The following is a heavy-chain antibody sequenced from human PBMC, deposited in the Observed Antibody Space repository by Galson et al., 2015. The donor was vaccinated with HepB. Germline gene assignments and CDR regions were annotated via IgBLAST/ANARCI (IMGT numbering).Heavy chain of an antibody. CDR3: ARSAGDLDY. J-gene: IGHJ4*02. CDR1: GDSVSSNRAA. CDR2: TYYRSKWYY. V-gene: IGHV6-1*01. D-gene: IGHD7-27*01. Sequence: CAISGDSVSSNRAAWNWIRQSPSRGLEWLGRTYYRSKWYYGYAVSVKSRITINPDTSKNQFSLHLNSVTPEGTAVYYCARSAGDLDYWGQGTLVTVSS.